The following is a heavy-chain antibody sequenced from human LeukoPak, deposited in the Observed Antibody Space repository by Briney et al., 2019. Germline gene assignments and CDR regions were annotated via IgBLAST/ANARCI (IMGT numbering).Heavy chain of an antibody. CDR2: IFYSGST. CDR1: GDSMRSGSYY. V-gene: IGHV4-39*07. J-gene: IGHJ5*01. Sequence: SETLSLTCRVSGDSMRSGSYYWGWIRQPPGKGLEWIGSIFYSGSTYYTPSLKNRVTMSLDTSKNQFSLRLTSVTAADTAVYYCARQIAVVEPTDPNWFDSRGQGTLVTVSS. D-gene: IGHD2-21*01. CDR3: ARQIAVVEPTDPNWFDS.